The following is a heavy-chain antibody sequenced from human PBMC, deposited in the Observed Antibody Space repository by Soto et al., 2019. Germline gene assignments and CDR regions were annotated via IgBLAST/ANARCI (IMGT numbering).Heavy chain of an antibody. D-gene: IGHD1-7*01. V-gene: IGHV4-4*02. Sequence: NPSETLSLTXAVSGGSISSSNWWSWVRQPPGKGLEWIGEIYHSGSTNYNPSLKSRVTISVDKSKNQFSLKLSSVTAADTAVYYCARQNWNYALCLDYWGQGTLVTVSS. CDR3: ARQNWNYALCLDY. CDR1: GGSISSSNW. CDR2: IYHSGST. J-gene: IGHJ4*02.